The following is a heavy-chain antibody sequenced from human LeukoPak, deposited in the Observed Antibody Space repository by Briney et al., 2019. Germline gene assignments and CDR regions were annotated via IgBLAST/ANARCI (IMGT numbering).Heavy chain of an antibody. V-gene: IGHV4-34*01. Sequence: SETLSLTCAVYGGSFSGYYWSWIRQPPGKGLEWIGEINHSGSTNYNPSLKSRVTISVDTSKNQFSLKLSSVTAADTAVYYCARYCSSTSCDRSWFDPWGQGTLVTVSP. CDR2: INHSGST. CDR1: GGSFSGYY. CDR3: ARYCSSTSCDRSWFDP. J-gene: IGHJ5*02. D-gene: IGHD2-2*01.